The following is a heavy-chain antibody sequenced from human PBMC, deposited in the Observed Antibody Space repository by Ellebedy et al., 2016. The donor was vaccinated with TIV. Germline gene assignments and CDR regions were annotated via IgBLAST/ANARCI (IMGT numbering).Heavy chain of an antibody. V-gene: IGHV5-51*01. J-gene: IGHJ5*02. Sequence: GESLKISCKGSGYSFTTYWIAWVRQMPGKGLEWMAIIYPGDSETRYSPSFQGQVTISADKSISTAYLQWSRLKASDTAMYYCARLWGSGTHNWFDPWGQGTLVTVSS. CDR1: GYSFTTYW. CDR2: IYPGDSET. CDR3: ARLWGSGTHNWFDP. D-gene: IGHD3-10*01.